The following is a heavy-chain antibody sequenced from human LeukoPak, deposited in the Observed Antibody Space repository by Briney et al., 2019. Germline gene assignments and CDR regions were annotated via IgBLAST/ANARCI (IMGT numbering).Heavy chain of an antibody. CDR1: GESITNYY. V-gene: IGHV4-34*01. CDR3: AKQGDELIAIFDP. D-gene: IGHD3-9*01. J-gene: IGHJ5*02. CDR2: ISHSGGT. Sequence: SETLSLTCGVYGESITNYYWTWIRQSPGKGLEWIGEISHSGGTKYNPSLKSRVTISEDTAKNQFSLNLNSVIAADTAVYYCAKQGDELIAIFDPWGQGTLVTVSS.